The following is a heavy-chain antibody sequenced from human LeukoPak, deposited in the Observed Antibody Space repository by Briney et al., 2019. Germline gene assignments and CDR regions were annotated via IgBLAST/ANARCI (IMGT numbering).Heavy chain of an antibody. CDR1: GGSFSGYY. CDR3: ARDSGLYLTRFDY. J-gene: IGHJ4*02. Sequence: SETLSLTCAVYGGSFSGYYWSWIRQPPGKGLEWIGEINHSGSTNYNPSLKSRVTISVDTSKNQFSLKLSSVTAADTAVYYCARDSGLYLTRFDYWGQGTLVTVSS. CDR2: INHSGST. D-gene: IGHD6-19*01. V-gene: IGHV4-34*01.